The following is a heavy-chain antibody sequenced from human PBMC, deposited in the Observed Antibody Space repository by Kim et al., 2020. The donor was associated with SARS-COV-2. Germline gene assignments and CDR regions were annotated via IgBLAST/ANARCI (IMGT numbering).Heavy chain of an antibody. CDR3: ATTAGYTSTWFDY. Sequence: GESLKISCKGSGYIFSNYWIGWVRQMPGKGMEWMGIFYPDDSDTRYSPSFQGQVTISADKSISTAYLQWTSLEASDTAMYYCATTAGYTSTWFDYWGQGTLVTVSA. V-gene: IGHV5-51*01. J-gene: IGHJ5*01. D-gene: IGHD5-12*01. CDR1: GYIFSNYW. CDR2: FYPDDSDT.